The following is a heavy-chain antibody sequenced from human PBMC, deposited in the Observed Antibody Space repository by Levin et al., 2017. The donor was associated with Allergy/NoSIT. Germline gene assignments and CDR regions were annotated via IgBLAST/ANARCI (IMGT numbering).Heavy chain of an antibody. Sequence: PGGSLRLSCTVSGGSISSSSYYWGWIRQPPGKGLEWIGSIYYSGSTYYNPSLKSRVTISVDTSKNQFSLKLSSVTAADTAVYYCARLKFGIADHWGQGTLVTVSS. V-gene: IGHV4-39*01. J-gene: IGHJ4*02. CDR2: IYYSGST. CDR1: GGSISSSSYY. CDR3: ARLKFGIADH. D-gene: IGHD6-13*01.